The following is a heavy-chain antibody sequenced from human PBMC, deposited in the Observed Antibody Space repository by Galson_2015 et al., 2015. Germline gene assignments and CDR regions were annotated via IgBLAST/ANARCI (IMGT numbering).Heavy chain of an antibody. CDR3: ARDFSARSSDPSIAVAGIMDY. V-gene: IGHV3-30*10. CDR2: ISYDGSNK. J-gene: IGHJ4*02. CDR1: GFTFSSYA. D-gene: IGHD6-19*01. Sequence: SLRLSCAASGFTFSSYAMHWVRQAPGKGLEWVAVISYDGSNKYYTDSVKGRFTISRDNSKNTLYLQMNSLRAEDTAVYYCARDFSARSSDPSIAVAGIMDYWGQGTLVTVSS.